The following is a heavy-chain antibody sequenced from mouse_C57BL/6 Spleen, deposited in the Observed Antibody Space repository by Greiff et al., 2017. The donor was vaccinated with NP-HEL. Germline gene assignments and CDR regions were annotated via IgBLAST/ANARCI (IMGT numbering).Heavy chain of an antibody. CDR2: INPNNGGT. V-gene: IGHV1-22*01. CDR1: GYTFTDYN. CDR3: ARLDDGYSYFDY. J-gene: IGHJ2*01. D-gene: IGHD2-3*01. Sequence: EVQLQQSGPDLVKPGASVKMSCKASGYTFTDYNMHWVKQSHGKSLEWIGYINPNNGGTSYNQKFKGKATLTVNKSSSTAYMELRSLTSEDSAVYYCARLDDGYSYFDYWGQGTTLTVSS.